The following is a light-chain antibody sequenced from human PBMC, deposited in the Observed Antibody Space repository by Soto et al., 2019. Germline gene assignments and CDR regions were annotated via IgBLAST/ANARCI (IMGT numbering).Light chain of an antibody. CDR2: GAS. V-gene: IGKV3-20*01. J-gene: IGKJ4*01. Sequence: EIVLTQSPGTLSLSPGERATLSCRASQSVNSNYLAWYQQKPGQAPRLLIYGASSRATGIPDRFSGGGSGTDFTLTISRLEPEDFAVYYCQLYGSSTLTFGGGIKVEIK. CDR1: QSVNSNY. CDR3: QLYGSSTLT.